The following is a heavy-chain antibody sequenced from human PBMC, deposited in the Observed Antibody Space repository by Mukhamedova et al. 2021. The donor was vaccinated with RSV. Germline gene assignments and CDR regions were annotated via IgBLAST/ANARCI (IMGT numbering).Heavy chain of an antibody. J-gene: IGHJ4*02. D-gene: IGHD3-10*01. CDR3: AKDTDLRFGELLSSFDY. CDR2: ISWNSGSI. V-gene: IGHV3-9*01. Sequence: VSGISWNSGSIGYADSVKGRFTISRDNAKNSLYLQMNSLRAEDTALYYCAKDTDLRFGELLSSFDYWGQGTLVTVSS.